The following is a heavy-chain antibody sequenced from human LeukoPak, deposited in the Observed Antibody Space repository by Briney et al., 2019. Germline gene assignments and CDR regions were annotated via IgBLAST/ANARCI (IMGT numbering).Heavy chain of an antibody. CDR1: EFTFSSYS. J-gene: IGHJ5*02. Sequence: PGGFLRLSCAASEFTFSSYSMNWVRQAPGKGLEWVSSISSSSSYIYYADSVKGRFTISRDNAKNSLYLQMNSLRAEDTAVYYCARDKGGSGTYNWFDPWGQGTLVTVSS. D-gene: IGHD1-14*01. CDR3: ARDKGGSGTYNWFDP. CDR2: ISSSSSYI. V-gene: IGHV3-21*01.